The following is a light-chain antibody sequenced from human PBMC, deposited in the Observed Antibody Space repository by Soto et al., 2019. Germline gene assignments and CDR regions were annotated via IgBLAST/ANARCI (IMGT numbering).Light chain of an antibody. CDR1: QSISSW. CDR3: QQYNSYPWT. Sequence: DIQMTQSPSTLSASVGDRVTITCRASQSISSWLAWYQQKPGKAPKLLIYDAPSLESGVPSRFSGSGSGTEFTLTISSLQPDDFATYYCQQYNSYPWTFGQGTKVESK. J-gene: IGKJ1*01. V-gene: IGKV1-5*01. CDR2: DAP.